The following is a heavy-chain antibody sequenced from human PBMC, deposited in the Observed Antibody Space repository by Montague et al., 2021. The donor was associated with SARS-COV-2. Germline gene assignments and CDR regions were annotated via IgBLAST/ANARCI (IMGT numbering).Heavy chain of an antibody. Sequence: SETLSLTCTVSGGSISSYYWSWIRQPPGKGLEWIGYIYYCGSTNYSPSLKSRVTISVDTSKNQFSLKLSSVTAADTAVYYCARALVPEEWLFGGDYYYYMDVWGQGTTVTVSS. CDR1: GGSISSYY. V-gene: IGHV4-59*01. J-gene: IGHJ6*03. CDR3: ARALVPEEWLFGGDYYYYMDV. CDR2: IYYCGST. D-gene: IGHD3-3*01.